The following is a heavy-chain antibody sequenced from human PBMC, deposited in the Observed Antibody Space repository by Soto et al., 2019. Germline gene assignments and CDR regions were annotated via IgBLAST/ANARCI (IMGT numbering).Heavy chain of an antibody. CDR2: IVPIFGTA. Sequence: ASVKVSFKASGGTFSSYAISWLRQAPGQGLEWMGGIVPIFGTANYAQKFQGRVTITADESTSTAYMELSSLRSEDTAVYYCARGSIVVVPAATTYYYYYGMDVWGQGTTVTVSS. J-gene: IGHJ6*02. V-gene: IGHV1-69*13. CDR1: GGTFSSYA. D-gene: IGHD2-2*01. CDR3: ARGSIVVVPAATTYYYYYGMDV.